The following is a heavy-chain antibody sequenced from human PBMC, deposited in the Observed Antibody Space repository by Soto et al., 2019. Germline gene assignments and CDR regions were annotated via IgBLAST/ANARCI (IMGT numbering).Heavy chain of an antibody. D-gene: IGHD6-19*01. J-gene: IGHJ6*02. Sequence: ASVKVSCKASGYTFTSYGISWVRQAPGQGLEWMGWISAYNGNTNYAQKLQGRVTMTTDTSTSTAYMELRSLRSDDTAVYYCARVIAVAGSPYYYYGMDVWGQGTTVTVS. CDR3: ARVIAVAGSPYYYYGMDV. V-gene: IGHV1-18*01. CDR2: ISAYNGNT. CDR1: GYTFTSYG.